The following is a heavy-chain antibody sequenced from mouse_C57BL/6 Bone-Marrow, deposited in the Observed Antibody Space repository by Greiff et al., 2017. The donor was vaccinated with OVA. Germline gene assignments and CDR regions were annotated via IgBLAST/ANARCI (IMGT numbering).Heavy chain of an antibody. CDR3: ARHVGYFDY. V-gene: IGHV5-6*02. Sequence: DVMLVESGGDLVKPGGSLKLSCAASGFTFSSYGMSWVRQTPDKRLEWVATISSGGSYTYYPDSVKGRFTISRDNAKNTLYLQMSSLKSEDTAMYYCARHVGYFDYWGQGTTLTVSS. CDR2: ISSGGSYT. D-gene: IGHD3-1*01. J-gene: IGHJ2*01. CDR1: GFTFSSYG.